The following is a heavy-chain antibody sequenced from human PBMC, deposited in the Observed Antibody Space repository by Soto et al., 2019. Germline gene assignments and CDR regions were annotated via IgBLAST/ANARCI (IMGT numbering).Heavy chain of an antibody. J-gene: IGHJ4*02. V-gene: IGHV3-23*01. CDR1: GFTFSAYA. Sequence: GGSLRLSCAASGFTFSAYAMSWVRQAPGKGLEWVSSINVDDSTYYADSVKGRFTISRDNSKSTVYLELSSLRVEDTATFYCAKNYFFDNWGQGTQVTVSS. CDR2: INVDDST. CDR3: AKNYFFDN.